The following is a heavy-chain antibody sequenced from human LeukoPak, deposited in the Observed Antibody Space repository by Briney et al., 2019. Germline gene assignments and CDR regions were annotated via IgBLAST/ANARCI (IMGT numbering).Heavy chain of an antibody. CDR1: EFTFSSYW. Sequence: GGSLRLSCTASEFTFSSYWMHWVRQAPGKGLEWVANIKQDGSQKYYVDSVKGRFTISRDNAKNSLYLQMNSLRAEDTAVYYCARVEGPWGQGTLVTVSS. V-gene: IGHV3-7*03. CDR3: ARVEGP. CDR2: IKQDGSQK. J-gene: IGHJ4*02.